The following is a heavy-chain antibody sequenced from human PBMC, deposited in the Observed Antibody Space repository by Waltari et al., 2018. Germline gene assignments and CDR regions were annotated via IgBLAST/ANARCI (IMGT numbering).Heavy chain of an antibody. V-gene: IGHV3-30*02. Sequence: QVQLVESGGGVVQPGGSLRLSCAASGFTFSSYGMHWVRQAPGKGLEWVAFLRFDVSNKYYADSVKGRFTISRDNSKNTLYLQMNSLRAEDTAVYYCAKVLLPTPFYYYYGMDVWGQGTTVTVSS. CDR3: AKVLLPTPFYYYYGMDV. D-gene: IGHD2-21*01. CDR2: LRFDVSNK. J-gene: IGHJ6*02. CDR1: GFTFSSYG.